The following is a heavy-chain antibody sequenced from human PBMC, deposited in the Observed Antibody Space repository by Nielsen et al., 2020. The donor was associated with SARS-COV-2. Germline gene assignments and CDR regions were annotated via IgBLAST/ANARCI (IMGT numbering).Heavy chain of an antibody. CDR3: ARDLRYSSSWQSGLYYYYYGMDV. J-gene: IGHJ6*02. V-gene: IGHV4-59*01. D-gene: IGHD6-13*01. CDR1: GGSISSYY. Sequence: SETLSLTCTVSGGSISSYYWSWIRQPPGKGLEWIGYIYYSGSTNYNPSLKSRVTISVDTSKNQFSLKLSSVTAADTAVYYCARDLRYSSSWQSGLYYYYYGMDVWGQGTTVTVSS. CDR2: IYYSGST.